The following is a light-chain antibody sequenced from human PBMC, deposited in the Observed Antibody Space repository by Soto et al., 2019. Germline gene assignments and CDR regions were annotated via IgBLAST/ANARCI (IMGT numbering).Light chain of an antibody. CDR3: LQVYSFPRT. CDR1: QSIDNF. V-gene: IGKV1-39*01. Sequence: DIQMTQSPSSLSASVGDRVTITCRPSQSIDNFLNWYQQKPGKAPKYLIQAASSLQGGVPSTFSGSGSGTDFTLTINTLHPEDFATYYCLQVYSFPRTFGQGTKVDIK. J-gene: IGKJ1*01. CDR2: AAS.